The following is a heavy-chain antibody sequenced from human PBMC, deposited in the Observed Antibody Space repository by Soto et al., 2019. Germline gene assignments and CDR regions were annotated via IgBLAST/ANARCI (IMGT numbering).Heavy chain of an antibody. D-gene: IGHD6-13*01. Sequence: PGGSLRLSCTASGFTFGDYAMSWFRQAPGKGLEWVGFIRSKAYGGTTEYAASVKGRFTISRDDSKSIAYLQMNSLKTEDTAVYYCTRDRAAAGTSHYYYGMDVWGQGTTVTVS. V-gene: IGHV3-49*03. J-gene: IGHJ6*02. CDR2: IRSKAYGGTT. CDR1: GFTFGDYA. CDR3: TRDRAAAGTSHYYYGMDV.